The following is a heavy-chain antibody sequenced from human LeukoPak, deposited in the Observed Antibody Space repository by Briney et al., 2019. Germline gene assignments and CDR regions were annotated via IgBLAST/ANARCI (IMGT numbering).Heavy chain of an antibody. J-gene: IGHJ1*01. D-gene: IGHD3-22*01. Sequence: GGPLRLSCAASGFTFSSYAMSWVRQAPGKGLEWVSAISGSGGSTYYADSVKGRFTISRDNSKNTLYLQMNSLRAEDTAVYYCAKGRRAYDSSGYYTEYFQHWGQGTLVTVSS. CDR1: GFTFSSYA. CDR2: ISGSGGST. CDR3: AKGRRAYDSSGYYTEYFQH. V-gene: IGHV3-23*01.